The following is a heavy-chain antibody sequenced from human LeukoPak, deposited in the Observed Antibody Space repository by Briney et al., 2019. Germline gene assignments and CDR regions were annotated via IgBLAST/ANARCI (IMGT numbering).Heavy chain of an antibody. CDR2: LCCDDDK. D-gene: IGHD1-26*01. V-gene: IGHV2-5*02. Sequence: SGPTQVNPTQPLTLTCTSSRFSLSTSGVDVGWIRQPPGKALEWLTLLCCDDDKRYSPSLKNRLTITKDTSKSQVVLTMTNSDPVDTATYYCAHLIVGALIDYWGQGTLVTVSS. CDR1: RFSLSTSGVD. CDR3: AHLIVGALIDY. J-gene: IGHJ4*02.